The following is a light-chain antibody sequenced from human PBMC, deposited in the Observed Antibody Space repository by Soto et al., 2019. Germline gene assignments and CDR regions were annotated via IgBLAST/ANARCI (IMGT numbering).Light chain of an antibody. CDR2: GAS. V-gene: IGKV3-20*01. CDR3: QQYGSSPGT. J-gene: IGKJ1*01. Sequence: EIVLTQSPGTLSLSPVERATLSGMASQSLSSSYLAWYQQKPVQAPRLLIYGASSRATGIPDRFSGSGSGTDFTLTISRLEPEDFAVYYCQQYGSSPGTFGQGTKVDI. CDR1: QSLSSSY.